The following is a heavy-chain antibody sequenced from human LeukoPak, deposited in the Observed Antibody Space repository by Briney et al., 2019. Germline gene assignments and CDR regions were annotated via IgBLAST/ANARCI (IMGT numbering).Heavy chain of an antibody. CDR2: ISGSGGST. D-gene: IGHD1-7*01. CDR3: AKDYSLNWNYYDAFDI. Sequence: PGGSLRLSCAASGFTFSSYAMSWVRQAPGKGLEWVSAISGSGGSTYYADSVKGRFTISRDNSKNTLYLQMNSLRAEDTAVYYCAKDYSLNWNYYDAFDIWGQGTMVTVSS. CDR1: GFTFSSYA. V-gene: IGHV3-23*01. J-gene: IGHJ3*02.